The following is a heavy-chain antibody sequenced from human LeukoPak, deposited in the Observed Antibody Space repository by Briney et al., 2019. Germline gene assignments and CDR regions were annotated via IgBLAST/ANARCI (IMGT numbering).Heavy chain of an antibody. CDR1: GGSISSSSYY. CDR2: IYYSGST. Sequence: PSETLSRTCTVSGGSISSSSYYWGWIRQPPGKGLEWIGNIYYSGSTYYNPSLKSRVTISVGTSKNQFSLKLSSVTAADTAVYYCASLLRYLNYWGQGTLVTVSS. V-gene: IGHV4-39*01. CDR3: ASLLRYLNY. D-gene: IGHD3-9*01. J-gene: IGHJ4*02.